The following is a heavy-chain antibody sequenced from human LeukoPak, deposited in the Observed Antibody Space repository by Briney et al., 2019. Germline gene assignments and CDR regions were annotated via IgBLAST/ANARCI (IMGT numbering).Heavy chain of an antibody. D-gene: IGHD6-19*01. J-gene: IGHJ4*02. CDR3: AKVTQQWLGYFDY. V-gene: IGHV3-30-3*01. Sequence: GRSLRLSCAASGFTFSSYAMHWVRQAPGKGLEWVAVISYDGSNIYYAESVKGRFTISRDNSKNTLYLQMNSLRAEDTAVYYCAKVTQQWLGYFDYWGQGTLVTVSS. CDR2: ISYDGSNI. CDR1: GFTFSSYA.